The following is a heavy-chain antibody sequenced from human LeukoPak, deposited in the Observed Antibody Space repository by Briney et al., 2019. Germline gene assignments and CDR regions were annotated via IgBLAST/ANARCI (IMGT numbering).Heavy chain of an antibody. D-gene: IGHD3-10*01. J-gene: IGHJ5*02. CDR1: GYTFSNFG. CDR2: ISGNNDNP. V-gene: IGHV1-18*01. Sequence: ASVRVSCKTSGYTFSNFGINWVRQAPGQGLEWMGWISGNNDNPNYGQKFQGRFTVTTDSSTSTAYMELRNLTFDDTAVYYCARPVRSTMVRGVIMGGFDPWGQGTLVTVSS. CDR3: ARPVRSTMVRGVIMGGFDP.